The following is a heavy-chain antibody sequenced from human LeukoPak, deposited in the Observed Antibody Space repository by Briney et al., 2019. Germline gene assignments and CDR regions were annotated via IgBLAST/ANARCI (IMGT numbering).Heavy chain of an antibody. V-gene: IGHV1-2*02. CDR1: GYTFTGYY. Sequence: ASVKVSCKASGYTFTGYYMHWVRQAPGQGLEWMGWINPNSGGTNYAQKFQGRVTMTRDTSISTAYVDLSRLRSDDTAVYYCARERSSSVASLGFFDYWGQGTLVTVSS. CDR3: ARERSSSVASLGFFDY. D-gene: IGHD6-6*01. J-gene: IGHJ4*02. CDR2: INPNSGGT.